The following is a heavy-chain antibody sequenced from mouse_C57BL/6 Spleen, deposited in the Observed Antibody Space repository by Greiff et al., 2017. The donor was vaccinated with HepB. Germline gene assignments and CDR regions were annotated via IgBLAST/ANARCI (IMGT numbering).Heavy chain of an antibody. D-gene: IGHD1-1*01. CDR1: GFTFSSYG. J-gene: IGHJ2*01. Sequence: EVQLQESGGDLVKPGGSLKLSCAASGFTFSSYGMSWVRQTPDKRLEWVATISSGGSYTYYPDSVKGRFTISRDNAKNTLYLQMSSLKSEDTAMYYCARQDGSRVPPFDYWGQGTTLTVSS. V-gene: IGHV5-6*01. CDR3: ARQDGSRVPPFDY. CDR2: ISSGGSYT.